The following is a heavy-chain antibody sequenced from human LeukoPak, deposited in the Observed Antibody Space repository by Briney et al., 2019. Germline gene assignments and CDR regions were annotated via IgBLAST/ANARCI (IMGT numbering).Heavy chain of an antibody. D-gene: IGHD6-13*01. V-gene: IGHV4-39*01. CDR3: ARLAAAGRFDY. J-gene: IGHJ4*02. CDR1: GGSISSSSYY. Sequence: PSETLSLTCTVSGGSISSSSYYWGWIRQPPGKELEWIGSIYYSGSTYYNPSLKSRVTISVDTSKNQFSLKLSSVTAADTAVYYCARLAAAGRFDYWGQGTLVTVSS. CDR2: IYYSGST.